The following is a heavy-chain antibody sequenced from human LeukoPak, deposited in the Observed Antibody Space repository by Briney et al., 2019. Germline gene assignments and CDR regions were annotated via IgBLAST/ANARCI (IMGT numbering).Heavy chain of an antibody. J-gene: IGHJ4*02. Sequence: SETLSLTCTVSGGSISSGGYYWSWIRQHPGKGLEWIGYIYYSGSTYYNPSLKSRVTISVDTSKNQFSLRLSSATAADTAVYYCAREKGELVSDYRIDYWGQGTLVTVSS. CDR2: IYYSGST. CDR3: AREKGELVSDYRIDY. CDR1: GGSISSGGYY. V-gene: IGHV4-31*03. D-gene: IGHD6-6*01.